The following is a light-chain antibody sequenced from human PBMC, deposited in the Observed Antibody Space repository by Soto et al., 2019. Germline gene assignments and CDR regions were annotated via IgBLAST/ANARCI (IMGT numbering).Light chain of an antibody. V-gene: IGKV3-20*01. CDR3: QQYENSTWP. CDR1: QSVSSNY. Sequence: EIVLTQSPGTLSLSPGERATLSCRASQSVSSNYLGWYQQKPGQAPRLLIYGASSRVTGIPDRFSGSGSGTDFILTTTRLEPEDFAVYYCQQYENSTWPFGQGTKVDIX. J-gene: IGKJ1*01. CDR2: GAS.